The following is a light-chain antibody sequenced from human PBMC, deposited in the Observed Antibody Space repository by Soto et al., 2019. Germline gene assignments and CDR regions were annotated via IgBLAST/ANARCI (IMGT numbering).Light chain of an antibody. Sequence: EIVMTQSPATLSVSPGERATLSCRASQSVSSNLAWYQQKPGQAPTLLIYGASTRATGIPDRFSGSGSGTEFTLTISSLQSEDFAVYYCQQYNNWPWGTFGQGTRLEIK. J-gene: IGKJ5*01. CDR2: GAS. CDR1: QSVSSN. CDR3: QQYNNWPWGT. V-gene: IGKV3-15*01.